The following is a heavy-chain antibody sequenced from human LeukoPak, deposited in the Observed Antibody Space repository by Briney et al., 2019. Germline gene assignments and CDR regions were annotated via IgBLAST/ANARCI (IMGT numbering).Heavy chain of an antibody. CDR2: ISSSSSYI. D-gene: IGHD4-17*01. V-gene: IGHV3-21*01. CDR1: GFTFSSYS. Sequence: KPGGSLRLSCAASGFTFSSYSMNWVRQAPGKGLEWVSSISSSSSYIYYADSVKGRFTISRDNAKDSLYLQMNSLRAEDTAVYYCARETYGDSTFDYWGQGTLVTVSS. J-gene: IGHJ4*02. CDR3: ARETYGDSTFDY.